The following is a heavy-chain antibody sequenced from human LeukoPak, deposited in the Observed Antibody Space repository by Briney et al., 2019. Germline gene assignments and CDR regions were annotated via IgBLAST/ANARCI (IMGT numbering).Heavy chain of an antibody. CDR2: INWNGGST. D-gene: IGHD1-26*01. Sequence: GGSLRLSCAASGFTFDDYGMSWVRQAPGKGLEWVSGINWNGGSTGYADSVKGRFTISRDNAKNSLYLQMNSLRAEDTAVYYCARGVGATTYFDYYYYYMDVWGKGTTVTISS. J-gene: IGHJ6*03. CDR3: ARGVGATTYFDYYYYYMDV. CDR1: GFTFDDYG. V-gene: IGHV3-20*04.